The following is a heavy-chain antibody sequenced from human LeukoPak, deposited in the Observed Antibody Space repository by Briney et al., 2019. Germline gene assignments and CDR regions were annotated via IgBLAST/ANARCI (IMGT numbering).Heavy chain of an antibody. CDR2: INTNTGNP. V-gene: IGHV7-4-1*02. CDR1: GYTFTNYA. D-gene: IGHD5-18*01. CDR3: VRDLLETAMVPDY. J-gene: IGHJ4*02. Sequence: ASVKVSCKASGYTFTNYAMNWVRQAPGQGLEWMGWINTNTGNPTYAQGFTGRFVFSLDTSVSTAYLQISSLKAEDTAMYYCVRDLLETAMVPDYWGQGTLVTVSS.